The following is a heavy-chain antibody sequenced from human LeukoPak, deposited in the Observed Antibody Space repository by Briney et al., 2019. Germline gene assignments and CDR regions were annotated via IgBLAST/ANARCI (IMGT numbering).Heavy chain of an antibody. CDR1: GFTFSRYA. D-gene: IGHD3-10*01. CDR2: TSYDGTYK. J-gene: IGHJ5*02. Sequence: PGGSLRLSCGASGFTFSRYAMHWVRQAPGKGLEWVAVTSYDGTYKYYADSVKGRFTISRDNSKNTLYLQMNSLRAEDTAVYYCAKDVWMVRGRFDPWGQGTLVTVSS. V-gene: IGHV3-30*04. CDR3: AKDVWMVRGRFDP.